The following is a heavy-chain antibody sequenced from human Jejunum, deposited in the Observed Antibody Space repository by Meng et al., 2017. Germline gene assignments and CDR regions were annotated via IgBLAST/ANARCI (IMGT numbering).Heavy chain of an antibody. J-gene: IGHJ4*02. D-gene: IGHD1-26*01. CDR3: ARTSGTYFFDY. V-gene: IGHV2-70*04. CDR1: GFSLTTGGMR. CDR2: IDWDADK. Sequence: SGPTLVKPTQTLTLTCTFSGFSLTTGGMRVSWIRQPPGKALEWLARIDWDADKFYNTSLKTRHTISKDTSKNQVVLTMTNMDPVDTATYYCARTSGTYFFDYWGQGTLVTVSS.